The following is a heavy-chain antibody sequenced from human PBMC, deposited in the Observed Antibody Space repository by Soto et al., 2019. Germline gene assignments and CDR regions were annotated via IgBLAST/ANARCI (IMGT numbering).Heavy chain of an antibody. J-gene: IGHJ5*02. Sequence: GASVKVSCKASGYTFTSYYMHWVRQAPGQGLERMGIINPSGGSTSYAQKFQGRVTMTRDTSTSTVYMELSSLRSEDTAVYYCARGTSPAGPSSWYPAAPSPTHNWFDPWGQGTLVTVSS. CDR3: ARGTSPAGPSSWYPAAPSPTHNWFDP. D-gene: IGHD6-13*01. V-gene: IGHV1-46*01. CDR2: INPSGGST. CDR1: GYTFTSYY.